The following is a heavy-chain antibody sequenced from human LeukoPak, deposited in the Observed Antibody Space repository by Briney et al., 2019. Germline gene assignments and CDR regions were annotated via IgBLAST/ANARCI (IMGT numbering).Heavy chain of an antibody. J-gene: IGHJ4*02. CDR1: GGSISSYY. CDR3: ARHGHYSGYEN. D-gene: IGHD5-12*01. CDR2: IYYSGST. V-gene: IGHV4-59*01. Sequence: SETLSLTCTVSGGSISSYYWSWIRQPPGKGLEWIGYIYYSGSTNYNPSLKSRVTISVDTSKNQFSLKLSSVTAADTAVYYCARHGHYSGYENWGQGTLVTVSS.